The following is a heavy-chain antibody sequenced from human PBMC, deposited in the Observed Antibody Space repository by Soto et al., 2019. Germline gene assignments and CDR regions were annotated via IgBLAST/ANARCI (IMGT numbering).Heavy chain of an antibody. CDR3: ARVKQQLVLDY. CDR2: ISSSSSYI. D-gene: IGHD6-13*01. V-gene: IGHV3-21*01. Sequence: GESLKISCAASGFTFSSYSMNWVRQAPGKGLEWVSSISSSSSYIYYADSVKGRFTISRDNAKNSLYLQMNSLRAEDTAVYYCARVKQQLVLDYWGQGTLVTVSS. J-gene: IGHJ4*02. CDR1: GFTFSSYS.